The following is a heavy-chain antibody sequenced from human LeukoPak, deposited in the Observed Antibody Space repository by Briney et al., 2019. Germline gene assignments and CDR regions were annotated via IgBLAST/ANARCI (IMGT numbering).Heavy chain of an antibody. J-gene: IGHJ4*02. CDR1: GFTFSSYA. CDR2: ISGSGGST. D-gene: IGHD3-3*01. CDR3: AKDGPLDSSYYDFWSGYYTGYFDY. Sequence: GGSLRLSCAASGFTFSSYAMSWVRQAPGKGLEWVSAISGSGGSTYYADSVKGRFTISRDNSKNTLYLQMNSLRAEDTAVYYCAKDGPLDSSYYDFWSGYYTGYFDYWGQGTLVTVSS. V-gene: IGHV3-23*01.